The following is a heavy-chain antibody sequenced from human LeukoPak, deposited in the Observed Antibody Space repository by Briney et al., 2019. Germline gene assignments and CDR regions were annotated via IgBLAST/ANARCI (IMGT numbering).Heavy chain of an antibody. V-gene: IGHV1-18*01. Sequence: ASVKVSCKASGYTFTGYGINWVRQAPGQRLEWMGWISAYNGNTNYAQNLQGRVTMTRDMSTSTVYMELSSLRSEDTAVYSCARVGAVAGTNFDYWGQGTLVTVSS. CDR1: GYTFTGYG. CDR3: ARVGAVAGTNFDY. CDR2: ISAYNGNT. D-gene: IGHD6-19*01. J-gene: IGHJ4*02.